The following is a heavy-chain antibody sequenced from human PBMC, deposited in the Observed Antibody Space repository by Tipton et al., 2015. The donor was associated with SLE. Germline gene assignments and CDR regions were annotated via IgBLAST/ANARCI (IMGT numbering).Heavy chain of an antibody. Sequence: TLSLTCTVSGDSMNGYYWSWIRQPPGKGLEWIGYIYHSGITNYNPSLKSRVTISVDTSKYQFSLTLSSVTAADTAVYYCARAGDRRDGYNFALTYWGQGTLGTVSS. J-gene: IGHJ4*02. CDR3: ARAGDRRDGYNFALTY. V-gene: IGHV4-59*01. CDR1: GDSMNGYY. D-gene: IGHD5-24*01. CDR2: IYHSGIT.